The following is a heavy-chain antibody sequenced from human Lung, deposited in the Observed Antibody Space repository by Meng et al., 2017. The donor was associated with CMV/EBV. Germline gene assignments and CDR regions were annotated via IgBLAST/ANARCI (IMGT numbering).Heavy chain of an antibody. Sequence: GESLKISCAASGFTFSNYHMSWVRQAPGKGLEWVSTISGTSGTTYYADSVKGRFTISRDISTNTLYLQMNSLRDEDTTLYYCAKDDDRRYYSMDGGGQETXVTVSS. J-gene: IGHJ6*02. V-gene: IGHV3-23*01. CDR2: ISGTSGTT. CDR3: AKDDDRRYYSMDG. D-gene: IGHD1-1*01. CDR1: GFTFSNYH.